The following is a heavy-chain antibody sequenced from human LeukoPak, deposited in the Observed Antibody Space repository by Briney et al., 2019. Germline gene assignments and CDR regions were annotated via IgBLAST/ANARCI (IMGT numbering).Heavy chain of an antibody. CDR3: ARAEYTSSSRHFDY. CDR1: GFTFSSYW. V-gene: IGHV3-74*01. D-gene: IGHD6-6*01. CDR2: INSDGNIT. Sequence: PGGSLRLSCAASGFTFSSYWMHWVRQAPEKGLVWVSRINSDGNITNYADSVKGRFAISRDSAKNTLCLQMSSLRAEDTAVYYCARAEYTSSSRHFDYRGQGTLVTVSS. J-gene: IGHJ4*02.